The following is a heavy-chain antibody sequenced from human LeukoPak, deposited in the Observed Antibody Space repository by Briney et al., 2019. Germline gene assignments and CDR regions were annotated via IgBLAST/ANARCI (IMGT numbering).Heavy chain of an antibody. CDR3: ARGRGASIGTLYYFDY. V-gene: IGHV7-4-1*02. D-gene: IGHD3-10*01. CDR1: GYTFTTYA. Sequence: GASVKVSCKASGYTFTTYAINWVRQAPGRGLEWMGWINTNTGNPTYAQGFTGRFVFSLDTSVGTAYLQITSLKAEDTAVYYCARGRGASIGTLYYFDYWGQGTLVTVSS. CDR2: INTNTGNP. J-gene: IGHJ4*02.